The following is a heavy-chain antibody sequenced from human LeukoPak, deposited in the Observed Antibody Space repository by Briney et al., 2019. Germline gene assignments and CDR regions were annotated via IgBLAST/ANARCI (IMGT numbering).Heavy chain of an antibody. CDR2: ITSAGRAI. J-gene: IGHJ4*02. D-gene: IGHD5-12*01. CDR1: GFTFSPFY. V-gene: IGHV3-11*01. CDR3: ASDIVATSGDF. Sequence: GGSLRLSCAAPGFTFSPFYMSWICQAPGKGLEWVSYITSAGRAIYYADSVQGRFTISRDNARNSLYLQMNGLRAEDTAVYYCASDIVATSGDFWGQGTLVTVSS.